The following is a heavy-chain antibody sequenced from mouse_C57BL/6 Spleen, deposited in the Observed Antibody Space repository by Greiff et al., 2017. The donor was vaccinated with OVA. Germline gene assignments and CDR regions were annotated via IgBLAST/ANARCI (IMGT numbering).Heavy chain of an antibody. J-gene: IGHJ4*01. D-gene: IGHD1-2*01. CDR1: GYTFTSYW. CDR3: ARHGAMDY. CDR2: IDPSDSYT. Sequence: VQLQQPGAELVRPGTSVKLSCKASGYTFTSYWMHWVKQRPGQGLEWIGVIDPSDSYTNYNQKFKGKATLTVDTSSSTAYMQLSSLTSEDSAVYYCARHGAMDYWGQGTSVTVSS. V-gene: IGHV1-59*01.